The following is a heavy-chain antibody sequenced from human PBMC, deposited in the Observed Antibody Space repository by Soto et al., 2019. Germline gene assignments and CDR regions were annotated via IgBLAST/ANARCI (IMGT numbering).Heavy chain of an antibody. CDR1: GFTFSSYA. D-gene: IGHD5-18*01. V-gene: IGHV3-23*01. CDR2: ISGSGGST. J-gene: IGHJ6*03. CDR3: AKRGLPYYYYYYMDV. Sequence: GGSLRLSCAASGFTFSSYAMSWVRQAPGKGLEWVSAISGSGGSTYYADSVKGRFTISRDNSKNTLYLQMNSLRAEDTAVYYCAKRGLPYYYYYYMDVWGKGTTVTVSS.